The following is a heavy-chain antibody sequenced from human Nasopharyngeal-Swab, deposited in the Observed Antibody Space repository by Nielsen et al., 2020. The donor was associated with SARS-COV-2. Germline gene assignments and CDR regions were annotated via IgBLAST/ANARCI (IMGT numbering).Heavy chain of an antibody. J-gene: IGHJ4*02. CDR3: ARGGYSYGYYFDY. CDR1: GGSISSYY. Sequence: SETLSLTCTVSGGSISSYYWSWIRQPPGKGLEWIGYIYYSGSTNYNPSLKSRVTISVDTSKNQFSLKLSSVTAADTAVYYCARGGYSYGYYFDYWGQGTLVTVSS. D-gene: IGHD5-18*01. V-gene: IGHV4-59*08. CDR2: IYYSGST.